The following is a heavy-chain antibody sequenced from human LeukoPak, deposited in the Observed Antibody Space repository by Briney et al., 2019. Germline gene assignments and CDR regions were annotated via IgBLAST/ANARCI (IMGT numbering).Heavy chain of an antibody. Sequence: SAVTVSSKASGYRFPSYGITWVRQAPGQGLEWMGWISAYNGNPKYAQKLQGRITMTTDTSTTTSYMELRSLRSDDTAVYYCSRVVITLGGIIGYYDFWGQGTLVTVST. CDR3: SRVVITLGGIIGYYDF. CDR1: GYRFPSYG. D-gene: IGHD3-16*02. CDR2: ISAYNGNP. V-gene: IGHV1-18*01. J-gene: IGHJ4*02.